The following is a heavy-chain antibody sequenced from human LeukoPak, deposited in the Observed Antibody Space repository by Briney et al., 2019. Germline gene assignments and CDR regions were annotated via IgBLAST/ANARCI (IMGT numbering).Heavy chain of an antibody. J-gene: IGHJ4*02. V-gene: IGHV4-31*03. CDR1: GGSISSGGYY. Sequence: KPSETLSLTCTVSGGSISSGGYYWSWIRQHPGKGLEWIGYIYYSGSTYYNPSLKSRVTISVDTSKNQFSLKLSSVTAADTAVYYCASWVAAAGTFDYWGQGTLVTASS. CDR2: IYYSGST. CDR3: ASWVAAAGTFDY. D-gene: IGHD6-13*01.